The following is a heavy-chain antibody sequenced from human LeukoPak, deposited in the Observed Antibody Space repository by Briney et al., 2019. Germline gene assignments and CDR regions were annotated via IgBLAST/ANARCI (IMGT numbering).Heavy chain of an antibody. V-gene: IGHV3-23*01. CDR1: GFTFSSYA. J-gene: IGHJ5*02. CDR3: AKDHFSKAAAGKDWFDR. CDR2: ISGSGRST. Sequence: GGSLRLSCAASGFTFSSYAMSCVRHAPGKGLEWGSAISGSGRSTYYAYSVKGRFTITRDNSKNTLYLQMNSLRAEDTAVYYCAKDHFSKAAAGKDWFDRWGQGTLVTVSS. D-gene: IGHD6-13*01.